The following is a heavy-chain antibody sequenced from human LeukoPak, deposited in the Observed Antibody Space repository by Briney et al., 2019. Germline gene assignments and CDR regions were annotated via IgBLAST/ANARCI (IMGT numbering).Heavy chain of an antibody. J-gene: IGHJ5*02. V-gene: IGHV3-23*01. CDR2: ISGSSGST. CDR1: GFTFSSYA. D-gene: IGHD5-18*01. CDR3: AKAGYSYGYNWFDP. Sequence: GGSLRLSXAASGFTFSSYAMSWVRQAPGKGLEWVSAISGSSGSTYYADSVKGRFTISRDNSKNTLYLQMNSLRAEDTAVYYCAKAGYSYGYNWFDPWGPGTLVTVSS.